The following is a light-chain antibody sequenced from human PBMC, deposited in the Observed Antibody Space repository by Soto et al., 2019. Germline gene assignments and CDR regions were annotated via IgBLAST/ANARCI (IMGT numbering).Light chain of an antibody. Sequence: EVLMTQSPATLSVSPGERATIYCRASQSVSTKLAWYQQKPGQAPRLLIYGAYTRATGIPARFSGSGSATEFTLTISSLQFEDFAVYYCQQYNNWPPLYTFGQGTKLEIK. CDR2: GAY. CDR1: QSVSTK. J-gene: IGKJ2*01. CDR3: QQYNNWPPLYT. V-gene: IGKV3-15*01.